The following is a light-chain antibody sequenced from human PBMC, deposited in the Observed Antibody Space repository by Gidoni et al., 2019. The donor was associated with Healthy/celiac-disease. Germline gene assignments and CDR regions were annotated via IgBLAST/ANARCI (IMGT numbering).Light chain of an antibody. J-gene: IGKJ4*01. CDR1: QSISSW. V-gene: IGKV1-5*01. CDR2: DAS. CDR3: QQYNSALT. Sequence: DIKMTQSPSTLSASVGDRVTISCRASQSISSWLAWYQQKPGNAPNLLIYDASSVESGVPSRFSGSGSGTESTLTISILQPDDFATYYCQQYNSALTFGGGTKVEIK.